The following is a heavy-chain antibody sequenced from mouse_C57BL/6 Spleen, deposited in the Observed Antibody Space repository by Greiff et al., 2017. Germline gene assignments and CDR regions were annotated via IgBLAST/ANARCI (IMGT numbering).Heavy chain of an antibody. V-gene: IGHV14-4*01. Sequence: VQLQQSGAALVRPGASAKLSCTASGFNIKDDYMHWVKQRPEQGLEWIGWIDPENGDTEYASKFQGKATITADTSSNTAYLQLSSLTSADTAVYYCTTLLIYGGYPFAYWGQGTLVTVSA. CDR3: TTLLIYGGYPFAY. J-gene: IGHJ3*01. D-gene: IGHD2-3*01. CDR2: IDPENGDT. CDR1: GFNIKDDY.